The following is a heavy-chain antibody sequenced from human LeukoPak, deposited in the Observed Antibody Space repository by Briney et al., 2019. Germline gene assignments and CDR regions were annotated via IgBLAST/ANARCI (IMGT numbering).Heavy chain of an antibody. V-gene: IGHV3-23*01. CDR1: GFTFRSYA. Sequence: PGGSLRLSCAASGFTFRSYAMRWVRQAPGKGLEWVLAISGSGGSTYYADSVKGRFTISRDNSKNTLYLQMNSLRAEDTAVYYCATGQWPLFDYWGQGTLVTVSS. J-gene: IGHJ4*02. CDR2: ISGSGGST. CDR3: ATGQWPLFDY. D-gene: IGHD6-19*01.